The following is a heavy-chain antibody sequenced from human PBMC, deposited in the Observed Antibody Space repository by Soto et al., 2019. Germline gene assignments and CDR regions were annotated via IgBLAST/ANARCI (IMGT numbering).Heavy chain of an antibody. J-gene: IGHJ4*02. CDR3: ARGTGELDYFDY. CDR2: IIPIFGTA. CDR1: GCTFSSYA. V-gene: IGHV1-69*13. D-gene: IGHD7-27*01. Sequence: AVKVSCKASGCTFSSYAISWVRQAPGQGLEWMGGIIPIFGTANYAQKFQGRVTITADESTSTAYMELSSLRSEDTAVYYCARGTGELDYFDYWGRGTLVTVSS.